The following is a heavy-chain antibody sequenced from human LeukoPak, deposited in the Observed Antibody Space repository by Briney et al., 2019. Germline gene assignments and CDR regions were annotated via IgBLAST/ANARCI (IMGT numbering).Heavy chain of an antibody. CDR2: ISKDGSNK. CDR3: AKVGGGSSWLNWFDP. CDR1: GFTVSSYG. Sequence: PGGTLRLSCAASGFTVSSYGMQRLRQAPGQGLEWVAVISKDGSNKYYADSVKGRFTISRDNSRNTLYLQMNSLRAEDTAVYYCAKVGGGSSWLNWFDPWGQGTLVTVSS. J-gene: IGHJ5*02. V-gene: IGHV3-30*18. D-gene: IGHD6-13*01.